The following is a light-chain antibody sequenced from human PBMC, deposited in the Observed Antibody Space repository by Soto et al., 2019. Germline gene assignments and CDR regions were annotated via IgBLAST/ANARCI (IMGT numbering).Light chain of an antibody. CDR1: QSVDSN. J-gene: IGKJ1*01. CDR2: GAS. Sequence: EIVLTQSPGTLSVSTGEGATLSCRASQSVDSNLAWYQQKPGQAPRLLIYGASTRATGIPDRFRGSGSGTEFTLTISNLQPDDFATYYFQQYENYWTFGQGTKVDIK. CDR3: QQYENYWT. V-gene: IGKV3D-15*01.